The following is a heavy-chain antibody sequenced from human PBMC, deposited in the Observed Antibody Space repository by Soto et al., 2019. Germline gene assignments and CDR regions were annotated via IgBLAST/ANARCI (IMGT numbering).Heavy chain of an antibody. J-gene: IGHJ6*02. CDR2: IWYDGSNK. CDR1: GFTFSSYG. CDR3: TRDLGGADYYDSSGYSYYYYGMDV. Sequence: QVQLVESGGGVVQPGRSLRLSCAASGFTFSSYGMHWVRQAPGKGLEWVAVIWYDGSNKYYADSVKGRFTISRDNSKNTLYLHMNSLRAEDTAVYYCTRDLGGADYYDSSGYSYYYYGMDVWGQGTTVTVSS. D-gene: IGHD3-22*01. V-gene: IGHV3-33*01.